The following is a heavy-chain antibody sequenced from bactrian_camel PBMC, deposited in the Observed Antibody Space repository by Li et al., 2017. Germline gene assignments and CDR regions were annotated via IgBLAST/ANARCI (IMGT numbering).Heavy chain of an antibody. CDR1: GYTNSYYC. CDR2: LGNDGSI. V-gene: IGHV3S67*01. D-gene: IGHD3*01. CDR3: AASGGQLGRWCYEFPVNWVSWLYN. J-gene: IGHJ4*01. Sequence: DVQLVESGGGSVQAGQSLRLSCAVSGYTNSYYCMAWFRQGPGKRREGVATLGNDGSIDYANSVKGRFTISQDKAKHMLYLQMDSLKPEDTAMYHCAASGGQLGRWCYEFPVNWVSWLYNWGQGTQVTVS.